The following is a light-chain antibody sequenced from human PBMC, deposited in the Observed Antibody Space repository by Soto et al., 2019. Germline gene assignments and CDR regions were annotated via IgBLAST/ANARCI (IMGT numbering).Light chain of an antibody. CDR2: KAS. J-gene: IGKJ2*01. CDR1: QSLNIW. V-gene: IGKV1-5*03. CDR3: QQYKAYSYT. Sequence: DIQMTQSPSTLSASVGDRVTITCRASQSLNIWLAWYQQKPGKAPKLLISKASRLESGVPSRFSGSGSGTEFTLTISSLQPDDFATYYCQQYKAYSYTFGQGTKLEMK.